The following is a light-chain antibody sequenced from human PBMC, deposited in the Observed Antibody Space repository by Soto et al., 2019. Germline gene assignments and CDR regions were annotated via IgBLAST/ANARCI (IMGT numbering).Light chain of an antibody. CDR2: EVS. V-gene: IGLV2-14*01. J-gene: IGLJ1*01. CDR3: ISYTSGTTRDV. CDR1: SSDIGSYNY. Sequence: QSALTQPASVSGSPGQSITISCTGSSSDIGSYNYVSWYQQHPGKAPKLVIYEVSDRPSGVSNRFSGFKSGNTASLTISGLQAEDEAHYYCISYTSGTTRDVFGTGTKVTVL.